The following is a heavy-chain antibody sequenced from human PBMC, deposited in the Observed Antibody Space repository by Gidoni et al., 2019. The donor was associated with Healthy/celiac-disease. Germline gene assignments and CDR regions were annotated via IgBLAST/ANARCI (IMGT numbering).Heavy chain of an antibody. Sequence: QVQLVESGGGVVQPGRSLRVSCVASRFTFRHYAMHWVRQAPGKGLEWVAVISYDGSNKYYADSGKGRFTISRDNSKNTLFLQMNSLRADDTAVYYCARDWGTTQNGFDIWGQGTMVTVSS. D-gene: IGHD1-1*01. CDR1: RFTFRHYA. CDR2: ISYDGSNK. J-gene: IGHJ3*02. V-gene: IGHV3-30-3*01. CDR3: ARDWGTTQNGFDI.